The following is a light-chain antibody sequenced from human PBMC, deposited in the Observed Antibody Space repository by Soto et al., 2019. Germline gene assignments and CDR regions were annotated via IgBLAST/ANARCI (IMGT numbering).Light chain of an antibody. V-gene: IGKV3-15*01. Sequence: EIVFTQCPSRLYVSXDARATLSXXASQSVGSNVAWYQHKPGQAPRLLIFAASTRATGIPGRFSGSGSGTEFTLTISSLQSDDFALYYCQQYNNWLGTFGQGTKVDIK. CDR3: QQYNNWLGT. CDR2: AAS. CDR1: QSVGSN. J-gene: IGKJ1*01.